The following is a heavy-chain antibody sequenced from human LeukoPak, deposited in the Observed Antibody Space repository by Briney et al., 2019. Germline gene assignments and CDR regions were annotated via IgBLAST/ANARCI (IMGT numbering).Heavy chain of an antibody. Sequence: SVKVSCKASGGTFSSYAISWVRQAPGQGLEWMGGIIPIFGTAIYAQKFQGRVTITADKSTSTAYMELSSLRSEDTAVYYCARDRGYYDSSGLPGHWFDPWGQGTLVTVSS. J-gene: IGHJ5*02. CDR2: IIPIFGTA. CDR3: ARDRGYYDSSGLPGHWFDP. D-gene: IGHD3-22*01. CDR1: GGTFSSYA. V-gene: IGHV1-69*06.